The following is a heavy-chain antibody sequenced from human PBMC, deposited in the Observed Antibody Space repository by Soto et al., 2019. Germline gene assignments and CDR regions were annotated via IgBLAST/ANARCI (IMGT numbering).Heavy chain of an antibody. Sequence: QVQLQESGPGLVKPSQTLSLTCTVSGASISSGDYYWTWIRQPPGKGLEWIGSIYYSGSTYYNPSLKIRVTISVDTSNNQFSLNLSSVTAADTAVYYCARANYDSSTYYLDYWGQGTLVTVSS. CDR1: GASISSGDYY. J-gene: IGHJ4*02. D-gene: IGHD3-22*01. CDR3: ARANYDSSTYYLDY. CDR2: IYYSGST. V-gene: IGHV4-30-4*01.